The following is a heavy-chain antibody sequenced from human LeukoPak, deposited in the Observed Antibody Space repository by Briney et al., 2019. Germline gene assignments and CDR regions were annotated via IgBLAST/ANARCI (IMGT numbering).Heavy chain of an antibody. V-gene: IGHV1-2*02. D-gene: IGHD3-10*01. CDR1: GYTFTCYY. J-gene: IGHJ6*03. CDR2: INPNSGGT. Sequence: GASVKVSCKASGYTFTCYYMHWVRQAPGQGLEWMGWINPNSGGTNYAQKFQGRVTMTRDTSISTAYMELSRLRSDDTAVYYCARVAESWFGELWGHYYMDVWGKGTTVTVSS. CDR3: ARVAESWFGELWGHYYMDV.